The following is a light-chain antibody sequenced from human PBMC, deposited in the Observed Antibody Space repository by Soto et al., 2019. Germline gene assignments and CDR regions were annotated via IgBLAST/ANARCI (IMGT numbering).Light chain of an antibody. J-gene: IGKJ1*01. Sequence: EIVLTQSPATLSLSPGERATLFCRASQSVSSYLAWYQQKPGQAPRLLIYDASNRATGIPARFSGSGSGTDFTLTISSLEPEDFAVYYCQQRSNWPTFGQGTKGDIK. CDR3: QQRSNWPT. CDR1: QSVSSY. CDR2: DAS. V-gene: IGKV3-11*01.